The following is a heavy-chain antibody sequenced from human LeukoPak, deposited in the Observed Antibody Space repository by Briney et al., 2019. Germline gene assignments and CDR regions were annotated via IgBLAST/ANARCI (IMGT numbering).Heavy chain of an antibody. CDR1: GFTFSSYS. D-gene: IGHD6-13*01. J-gene: IGHJ5*02. Sequence: GGSLRLSCAASGFTFSSYSMIWLRQAPGKGLEGVSSISSSSSYIYYADSVKGRFTISRDNAKNSLYLQMNSLRAEDTAVYYCARDREGWDYSSSWYSGEPTNWFDPWGQGTLVTVSS. CDR2: ISSSSSYI. CDR3: ARDREGWDYSSSWYSGEPTNWFDP. V-gene: IGHV3-21*01.